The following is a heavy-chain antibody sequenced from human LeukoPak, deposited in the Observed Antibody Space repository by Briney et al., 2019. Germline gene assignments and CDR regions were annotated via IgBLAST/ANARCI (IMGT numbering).Heavy chain of an antibody. Sequence: SETLSLTCSVSGGSIGSYCWSWIRQPPGKGLEWIGHLSNSGSTYYNPSLKSRVTISVDTSKNQFSLKLSSVTAADTAVYYCARDAPHNWNYETGYYGMDVWGQGTTVTVPS. CDR3: ARDAPHNWNYETGYYGMDV. J-gene: IGHJ6*02. CDR2: LSNSGST. V-gene: IGHV4-59*12. CDR1: GGSIGSYC. D-gene: IGHD1-7*01.